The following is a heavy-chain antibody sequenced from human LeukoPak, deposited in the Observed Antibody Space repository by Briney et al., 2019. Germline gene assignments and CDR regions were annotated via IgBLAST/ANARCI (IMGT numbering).Heavy chain of an antibody. CDR1: GGTFSSYA. CDR2: IIPIFGTA. D-gene: IGHD5-12*01. V-gene: IGHV1-69*13. J-gene: IGHJ4*02. CDR3: ARQWLRFNYFDY. Sequence: EASVKVSCKASGGTFSSYAISWVRQAPGQGLEWMGGIIPIFGTANYAQKFQGRVTITADESTSTAYMELSSLRSEDTAVYYCARQWLRFNYFDYWGPGTLVTVSS.